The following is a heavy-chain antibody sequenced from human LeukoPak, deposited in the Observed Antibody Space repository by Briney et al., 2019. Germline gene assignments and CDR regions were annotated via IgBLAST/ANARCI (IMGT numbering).Heavy chain of an antibody. CDR3: ARVLSYWYFDL. Sequence: PSETLSLTCSVSGGSVSSGNYYWTWIRQPPGKGLEWIGYIYYSGSTNYNPSLRSRVTISVDTSKNQFSLKLSSVTAADTAVYYCARVLSYWYFDLWGRGTLVTVSS. J-gene: IGHJ2*01. V-gene: IGHV4-61*01. CDR1: GGSVSSGNYY. CDR2: IYYSGST. D-gene: IGHD2-8*02.